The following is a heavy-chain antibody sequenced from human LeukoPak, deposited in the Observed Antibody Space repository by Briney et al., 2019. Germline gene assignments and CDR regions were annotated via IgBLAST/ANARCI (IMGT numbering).Heavy chain of an antibody. D-gene: IGHD3-9*01. CDR3: ARERGPGDFDILTGYYHCFDC. Sequence: GASVKVSCKASGYTFISYGISWVRQAPGQGLEWMGWISAYNGNTNYAQKLQGRVTMTRNTSISTAYMELSSLRSEDTAIYYCARERGPGDFDILTGYYHCFDCWGQGTLVTVSS. V-gene: IGHV1-18*01. CDR2: ISAYNGNT. J-gene: IGHJ4*02. CDR1: GYTFISYG.